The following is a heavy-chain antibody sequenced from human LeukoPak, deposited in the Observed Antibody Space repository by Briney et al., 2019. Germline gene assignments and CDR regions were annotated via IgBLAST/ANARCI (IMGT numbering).Heavy chain of an antibody. D-gene: IGHD2-15*01. J-gene: IGHJ4*02. CDR3: ARRRIDCSDTGCYVDY. V-gene: IGHV1-2*02. CDR2: MNPNSGDT. CDR1: GYTFTGYY. Sequence: ASVKVSRKASGYTFTGYYIHWMRQAPGQGLEWMGWMNPNSGDTSYAQKFQGRVTMTRDTPISTAYMELTRLRSDDTAVYYCARRRIDCSDTGCYVDYWGQGTLVTVSS.